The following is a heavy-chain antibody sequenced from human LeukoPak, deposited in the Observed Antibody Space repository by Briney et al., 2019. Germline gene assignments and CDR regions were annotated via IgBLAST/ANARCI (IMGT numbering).Heavy chain of an antibody. J-gene: IGHJ4*02. CDR1: GGSISSGGYY. V-gene: IGHV4-31*08. CDR3: AGGSMIVVVIDSESPFDY. Sequence: SQTLSLTCTVSGGSISSGGYYWSWIRQHPGKGLEWIGYIYYSGSTYYNPSLKSRVTISVDTSKNQFSLKLSSVTAADTAVYYCAGGSMIVVVIDSESPFDYWGQGTLVTVSS. CDR2: IYYSGST. D-gene: IGHD3-22*01.